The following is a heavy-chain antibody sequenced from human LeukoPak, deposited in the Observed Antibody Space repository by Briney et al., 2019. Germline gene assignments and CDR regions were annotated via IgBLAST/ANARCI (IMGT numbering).Heavy chain of an antibody. Sequence: SETLSLTCAVYGGPFSGYYWSWIRQPPGKGLEWIGEINHSGSTNYNPSLKSRVTISVDTSKNQFSLKLSSVTAADTAVYYCDYGGEDFDYWGQGTLVTVSS. V-gene: IGHV4-34*01. CDR3: DYGGEDFDY. CDR2: INHSGST. J-gene: IGHJ4*02. D-gene: IGHD3-16*01. CDR1: GGPFSGYY.